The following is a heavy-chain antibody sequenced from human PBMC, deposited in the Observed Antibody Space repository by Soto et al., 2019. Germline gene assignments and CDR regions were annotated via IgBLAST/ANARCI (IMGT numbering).Heavy chain of an antibody. J-gene: IGHJ6*02. Sequence: GASVKVSCKASGYTFTSYGISWVRQAPGQGLEWMGWISAYNGNTNYAQKIQGRVTMTTDTSTSTAYMELRSLRSDDTAVYYCARDKYYDYVWGSYRYMFDYAILDYYGMDVWGQGTTVTVSS. CDR2: ISAYNGNT. V-gene: IGHV1-18*01. D-gene: IGHD3-16*02. CDR3: ARDKYYDYVWGSYRYMFDYAILDYYGMDV. CDR1: GYTFTSYG.